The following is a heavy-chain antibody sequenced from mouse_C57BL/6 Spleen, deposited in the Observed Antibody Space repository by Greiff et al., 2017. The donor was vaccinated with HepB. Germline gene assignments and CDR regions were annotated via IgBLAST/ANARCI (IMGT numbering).Heavy chain of an antibody. CDR3: ARGDSNYVNAMDY. J-gene: IGHJ4*01. CDR1: GYTFTSYW. Sequence: QVHVKQPGAELVKPGASVKLSCKASGYTFTSYWMQWVKQRPGQGLEWIGEIDPSDSYTNYKQKFKGKATLTVDTSSSTAYMQLSSLTSEDSAVYYCARGDSNYVNAMDYWGQGTSVTVSS. V-gene: IGHV1-50*01. D-gene: IGHD2-5*01. CDR2: IDPSDSYT.